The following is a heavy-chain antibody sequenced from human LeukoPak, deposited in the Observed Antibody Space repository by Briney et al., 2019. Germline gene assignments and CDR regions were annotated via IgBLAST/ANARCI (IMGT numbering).Heavy chain of an antibody. J-gene: IGHJ4*02. V-gene: IGHV4-30-2*01. CDR3: ARNIQDYVWGSYLIDY. CDR2: IYHSGST. D-gene: IGHD3-16*01. CDR1: GGSISSGGYS. Sequence: SQTLSLTCAVSGGSISSGGYSWSWIRQPPGKGLEWIGYIYHSGSTYYNPSLKSRVTISVDRSKNQFSLKLSSVTAADTAVYYCARNIQDYVWGSYLIDYWGQGTLVTVSS.